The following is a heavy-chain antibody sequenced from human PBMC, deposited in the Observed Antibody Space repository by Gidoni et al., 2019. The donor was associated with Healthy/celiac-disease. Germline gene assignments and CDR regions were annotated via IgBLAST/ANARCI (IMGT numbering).Heavy chain of an antibody. J-gene: IGHJ4*02. D-gene: IGHD3-22*01. CDR1: GYTFTSYY. V-gene: IGHV1-46*01. CDR2: NNPSGGRT. Sequence: QVQLVQSGAEVKKPGASVKVSCTASGYTFTSYYMHWVRQAPGQGIEWTGKNNPSGGRTSYAQKFQGRGTMTRETSTSTVYMELSSLRSEDTAVYYCARAPNSSGYSFDYWGQGTLVTVSS. CDR3: ARAPNSSGYSFDY.